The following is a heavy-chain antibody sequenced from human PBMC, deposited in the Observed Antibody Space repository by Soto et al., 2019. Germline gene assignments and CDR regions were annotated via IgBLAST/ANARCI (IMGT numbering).Heavy chain of an antibody. V-gene: IGHV3-33*01. CDR1: GFTFSSYG. J-gene: IGHJ4*02. CDR2: IWYDGSNK. Sequence: GGSLRLSCAASGFTFSSYGMHWVRQAPGKGLEWVAVIWYDGSNKYYADSVKGRFTISRDNSKNTLYLQMNSLRAEDTAVYYCARDSRVERRGGVDYWGQGTLVTVPQ. CDR3: ARDSRVERRGGVDY. D-gene: IGHD1-1*01.